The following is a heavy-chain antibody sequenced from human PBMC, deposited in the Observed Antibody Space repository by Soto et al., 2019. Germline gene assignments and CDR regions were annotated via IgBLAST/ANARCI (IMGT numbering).Heavy chain of an antibody. D-gene: IGHD2-15*01. CDR2: IYWDDDK. J-gene: IGHJ3*02. Sequence: QITLKESGPTLVKPTQTLTLTCTFSGFSLSTSGVGVGWIRQPPGKALEWLALIYWDDDKRYSPSLKSRLTITKDTPTNHVVLTMTTMDPVDTSTYYCAHRSYCSEGGVDAFDIWGQGTMVTVSS. CDR1: GFSLSTSGVG. V-gene: IGHV2-5*02. CDR3: AHRSYCSEGGVDAFDI.